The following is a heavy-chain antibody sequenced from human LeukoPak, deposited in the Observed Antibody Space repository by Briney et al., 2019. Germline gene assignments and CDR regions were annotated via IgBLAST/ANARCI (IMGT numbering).Heavy chain of an antibody. CDR2: INPNSGGT. V-gene: IGHV1-2*02. CDR1: GYTFTGYY. Sequence: ASVKVSCKASGYTFTGYYMHWVRQAPGQGLEWMGWINPNSGGTNYAQKFQGRVTMTRDTSISTAYMELSRLRSDDTAVYYCARDRYSSSWYRGYFDYWGQGTLVTVSS. J-gene: IGHJ4*02. D-gene: IGHD6-13*01. CDR3: ARDRYSSSWYRGYFDY.